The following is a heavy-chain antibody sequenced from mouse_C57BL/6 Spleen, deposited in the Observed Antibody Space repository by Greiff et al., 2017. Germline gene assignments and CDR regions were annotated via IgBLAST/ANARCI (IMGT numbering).Heavy chain of an antibody. J-gene: IGHJ2*01. CDR1: GFNIKDDY. CDR3: TTLITTLKAFDY. CDR2: IDPENGDT. Sequence: EVQLQQSGAELVRPGASVKLSCTASGFNIKDDYMPWVKQRPEQGLEWIGWIDPENGDTEYASKFQGKATITADTSSNTAYLQLSSLTSEDTAVYYCTTLITTLKAFDYWGQGTTLTVSS. V-gene: IGHV14-4*01. D-gene: IGHD1-1*01.